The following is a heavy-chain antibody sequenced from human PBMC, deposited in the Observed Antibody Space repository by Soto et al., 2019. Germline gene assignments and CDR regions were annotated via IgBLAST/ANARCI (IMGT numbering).Heavy chain of an antibody. V-gene: IGHV4-59*01. CDR3: QAEDGIRDVRSVSAFLLNRSSDL. Sequence: PGKGLEWIGDINYSGSTNNTPSRKSRVTISVDTSKNQVSLKLSSVTAADTAVFFFQAEDGIRDVRSVSAFLLNRSSDL. CDR2: INYSGST. D-gene: IGHD3-10*02. J-gene: IGHJ2*01.